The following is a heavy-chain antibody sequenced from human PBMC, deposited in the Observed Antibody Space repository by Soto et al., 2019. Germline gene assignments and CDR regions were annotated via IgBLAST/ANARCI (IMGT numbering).Heavy chain of an antibody. CDR1: GGTFSSYA. D-gene: IGHD2-15*01. CDR3: ARWNCSGGSCYSGYYGTDV. CDR2: IIPIFGTA. V-gene: IGHV1-69*13. Sequence: VASVKVSCKASGGTFSSYAISWVRQAPGQGLEWMGGIIPIFGTANYAQKFQGRVTITADESTSTAYMELSSLRSEDTAVYYCARWNCSGGSCYSGYYGTDVWGQGTTVTVSS. J-gene: IGHJ6*02.